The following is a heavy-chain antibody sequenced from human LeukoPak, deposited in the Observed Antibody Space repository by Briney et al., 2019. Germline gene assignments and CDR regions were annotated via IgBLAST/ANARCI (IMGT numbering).Heavy chain of an antibody. D-gene: IGHD3-22*01. CDR3: ARDFSSGYYDY. CDR2: ISSSSSYI. J-gene: IGHJ4*02. CDR1: GFTFSNYW. V-gene: IGHV3-21*01. Sequence: GGSLRLSCAASGFTFSNYWMHWVRQTPGKGLEWVSSISSSSSYIYYADSVKGRFTISRDNAKNSLYLQMNSLRAEGTAVYYCARDFSSGYYDYWGQGTLVTVSP.